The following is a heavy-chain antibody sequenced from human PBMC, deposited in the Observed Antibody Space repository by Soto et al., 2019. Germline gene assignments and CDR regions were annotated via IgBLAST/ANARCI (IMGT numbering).Heavy chain of an antibody. CDR1: GYTFTNYA. CDR2: ISASNGNT. CDR3: ARSQSGHYEGCGY. D-gene: IGHD4-17*01. Sequence: QVQLVQSGAEVKKPGASVKVSCKASGYTFTNYAINWLRQAPGQGLEWMGWISASNGNTNYAQRVQGRVTMTTDTSTSTAYMELRSLRSDDTAVYYCARSQSGHYEGCGYWGQGTLVTVSS. J-gene: IGHJ4*02. V-gene: IGHV1-18*01.